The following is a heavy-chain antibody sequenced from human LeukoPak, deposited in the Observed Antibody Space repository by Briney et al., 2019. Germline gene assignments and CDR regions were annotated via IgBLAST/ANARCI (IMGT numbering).Heavy chain of an antibody. Sequence: ASVKVSCKASGYTFTSYDINWVRQATGQGLEWMGWMNPNSGNTGYAQKFQGRVTMTRNTSISTAYMELSSLRSEDTAVYYCARGGPTTYRSGGSCYSYWFGPWGQGTLVTVSS. V-gene: IGHV1-8*01. CDR3: ARGGPTTYRSGGSCYSYWFGP. J-gene: IGHJ5*02. D-gene: IGHD2-15*01. CDR1: GYTFTSYD. CDR2: MNPNSGNT.